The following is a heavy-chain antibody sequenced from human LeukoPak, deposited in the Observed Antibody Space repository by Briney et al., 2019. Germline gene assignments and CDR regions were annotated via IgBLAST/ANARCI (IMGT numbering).Heavy chain of an antibody. CDR3: ARGAPPQN. CDR2: INRHGNT. V-gene: IGHV4-39*07. J-gene: IGHJ4*02. Sequence: SETLSLTCTVSGGSISSSSYYWGWIRQPPGKGLELIGEINRHGNTDYNPSLKSRVSMSIDTSKNQFSLKLTSVTAADTAVYYCARGAPPQNWGQGTLVTVSS. CDR1: GGSISSSSYY.